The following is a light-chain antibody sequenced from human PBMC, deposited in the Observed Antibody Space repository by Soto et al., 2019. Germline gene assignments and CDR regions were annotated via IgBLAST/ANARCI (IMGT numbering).Light chain of an antibody. Sequence: DIVMTQSPDSLAVSLGERATINCKSSQSVLYSSSNKNYLAWYQQKPGQPPKLLIYWASTRESGVPDRFRGRGSGTDFTLTINSLQAEDVAVYDCQQYYSTPTWAFGQGTKVEIK. CDR3: QQYYSTPTWA. CDR2: WAS. CDR1: QSVLYSSSNKNY. V-gene: IGKV4-1*01. J-gene: IGKJ1*01.